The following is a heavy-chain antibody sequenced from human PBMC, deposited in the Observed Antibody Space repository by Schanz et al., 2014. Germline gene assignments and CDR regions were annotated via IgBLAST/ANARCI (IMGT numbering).Heavy chain of an antibody. V-gene: IGHV3-23*01. D-gene: IGHD3-10*01. CDR3: AKGRFGELSAFDI. CDR1: GFTFSTHA. CDR2: ISGSGGST. J-gene: IGHJ3*02. Sequence: EMQLLESGGGLIQPGGSLRLSCAASGFTFSTHAMSWVRQAPGKGLEWVSAISGSGGSTYYADSVKGRFTISRDNSKNTLYLQMNSLRAEDTAVYYCAKGRFGELSAFDIWGQGTMXTVS.